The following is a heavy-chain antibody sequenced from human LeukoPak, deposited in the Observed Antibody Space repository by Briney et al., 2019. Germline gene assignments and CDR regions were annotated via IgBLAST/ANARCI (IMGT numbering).Heavy chain of an antibody. CDR3: ARQWLING. CDR2: ISSSSSYI. CDR1: GFTFSSYS. D-gene: IGHD6-19*01. Sequence: GGSLRLSCAASGFTFSSYSMNWVRQAPGNGLEWVSSISSSSSYIYYADSVKGRFTISRDNSKNTLYLQMNSLRAEDTAVYYCARQWLINGWGQGILVTVSS. J-gene: IGHJ4*02. V-gene: IGHV3-21*04.